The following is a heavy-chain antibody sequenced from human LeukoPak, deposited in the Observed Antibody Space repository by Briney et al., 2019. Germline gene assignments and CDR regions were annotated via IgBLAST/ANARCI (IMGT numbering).Heavy chain of an antibody. Sequence: GRSLRLSCAASGFTFNNYAIHWVRQAPGKGLEWVAVISYDGNKKYYADSVRGRFTISRDNSNYTLFLHMNSLRAEDTAVYYCARGRGSTSSYSDYWGQGTLVTVSS. V-gene: IGHV3-30*04. D-gene: IGHD2-2*01. CDR2: ISYDGNKK. CDR1: GFTFNNYA. CDR3: ARGRGSTSSYSDY. J-gene: IGHJ4*02.